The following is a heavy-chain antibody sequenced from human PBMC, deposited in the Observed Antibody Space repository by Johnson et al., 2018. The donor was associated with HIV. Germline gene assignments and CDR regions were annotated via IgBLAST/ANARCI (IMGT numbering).Heavy chain of an antibody. CDR3: AGSPSEWDAFDI. Sequence: QVQLVESGGGVVQPGRSLRLSCAASGFTFSSYTVHWVRQSPGKGLEWVSLISHDGSNEYYADSVKGRFTVSRDNSKNTLYLQMNSLRAEDTAVYYCAGSPSEWDAFDIWGQGTMVTVSS. CDR1: GFTFSSYT. CDR2: ISHDGSNE. J-gene: IGHJ3*02. V-gene: IGHV3-30-3*01. D-gene: IGHD3-3*01.